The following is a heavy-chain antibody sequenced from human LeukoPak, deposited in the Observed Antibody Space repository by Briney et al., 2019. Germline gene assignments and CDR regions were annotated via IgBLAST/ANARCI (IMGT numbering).Heavy chain of an antibody. CDR1: GGSFSGYY. V-gene: IGHV4-34*01. D-gene: IGHD3-22*01. CDR2: INHSGST. Sequence: SETLSLTCAVYGGSFSGYYWSWIRQPPGKGLEWIGEINHSGSTNYNPSLKSRVTISVDTSKNQFSLKLSSVTAADTAVYCCARGPGYYDSSGYYSYYFDYWGQGTLVTVSS. CDR3: ARGPGYYDSSGYYSYYFDY. J-gene: IGHJ4*02.